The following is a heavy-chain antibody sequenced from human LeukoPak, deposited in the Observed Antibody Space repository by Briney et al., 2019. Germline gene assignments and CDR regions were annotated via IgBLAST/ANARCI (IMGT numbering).Heavy chain of an antibody. D-gene: IGHD6-19*01. V-gene: IGHV3-13*01. CDR2: IGIRGDT. CDR3: ARGGIQVSGIDEFDY. CDR1: GFTFIDYD. Sequence: GGSLRLSCAASGFTFIDYDMHWVRQVIAKGLEWVSAIGIRGDTHYSGSVKGRFTISREDAESSLYLQMNSLRAEDTAVYYCARGGIQVSGIDEFDYWGQGTLVTVSS. J-gene: IGHJ4*02.